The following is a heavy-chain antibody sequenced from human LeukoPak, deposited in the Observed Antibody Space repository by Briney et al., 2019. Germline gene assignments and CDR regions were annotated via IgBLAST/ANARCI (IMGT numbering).Heavy chain of an antibody. V-gene: IGHV3-30*02. CDR2: IRSDGGAK. CDR1: GFTFSSYG. J-gene: IGHJ4*02. CDR3: AKDSVYYDNSSYPY. Sequence: GGSLRLSCAASGFTFSSYGIHWVRQAPGKGLEWVTFIRSDGGAKYYADSVKGRFTISRDNSKNTLYLQMNSLRAEDTAVYYCAKDSVYYDNSSYPYWGQGTLVTVSS. D-gene: IGHD3-22*01.